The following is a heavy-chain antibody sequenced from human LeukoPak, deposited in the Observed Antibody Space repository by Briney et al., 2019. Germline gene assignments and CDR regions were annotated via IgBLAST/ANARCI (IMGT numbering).Heavy chain of an antibody. Sequence: ASVKVSCKASGYTFTSYGISWVRQAPGQGLEWMGWISAYNGHTNYAQKLQGRVTLTTDTSTSTAYMELRSLRSDDTAVYYCAREGVVVISTGSFDYWGQGTLVTVSS. D-gene: IGHD2-15*01. CDR1: GYTFTSYG. J-gene: IGHJ4*02. CDR3: AREGVVVISTGSFDY. CDR2: ISAYNGHT. V-gene: IGHV1-18*01.